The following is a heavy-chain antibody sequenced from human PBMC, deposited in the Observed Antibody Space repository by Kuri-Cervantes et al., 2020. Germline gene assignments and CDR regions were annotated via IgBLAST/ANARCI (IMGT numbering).Heavy chain of an antibody. Sequence: SETLSPTCDVLGSSIRGGHYWGWIRQPPGKGMEWIGRIFHSGTTCYNPPLRSRVIISVDISKNQTSLEVSAVTAADTAMYYCASNVLHGPGDAFDIWDQGTMVTVSS. D-gene: IGHD2-8*01. J-gene: IGHJ3*02. V-gene: IGHV4-38-2*01. CDR1: GSSIRGGHY. CDR2: IFHSGTT. CDR3: ASNVLHGPGDAFDI.